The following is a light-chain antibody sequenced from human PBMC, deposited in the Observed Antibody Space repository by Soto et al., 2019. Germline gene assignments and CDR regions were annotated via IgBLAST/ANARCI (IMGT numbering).Light chain of an antibody. CDR2: EGS. CDR3: CSYAGSSSVV. J-gene: IGLJ2*01. CDR1: RTDIGGYNY. V-gene: IGLV2-23*01. Sequence: QSALTQPASVSGSLGQSITISCTGTRTDIGGYNYVSWYQQHPGKAPKLMIYEGSKRPSGVSNRFSGSKSGNTASLTISGLQAEDEADYYCCSYAGSSSVVFGGGTKLTVL.